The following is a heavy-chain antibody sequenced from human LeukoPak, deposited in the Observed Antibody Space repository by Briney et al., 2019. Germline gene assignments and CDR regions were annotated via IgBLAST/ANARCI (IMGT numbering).Heavy chain of an antibody. CDR2: IYSGGNT. CDR3: AREYCSSTSCPIMDV. V-gene: IGHV3-53*01. Sequence: GSLRLSCAASGFTVSSNYMSWVRQAPGKGLEWVSVIYSGGNTYYADSVKGRFTISTDNSKNTLYLQMNSLRAEDTAVYYCAREYCSSTSCPIMDVWGKGTTVTVSS. J-gene: IGHJ6*04. D-gene: IGHD2-2*01. CDR1: GFTVSSNY.